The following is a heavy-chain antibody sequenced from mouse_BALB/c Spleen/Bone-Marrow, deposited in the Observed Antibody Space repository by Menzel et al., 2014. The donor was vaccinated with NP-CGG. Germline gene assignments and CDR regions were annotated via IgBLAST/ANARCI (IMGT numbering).Heavy chain of an antibody. CDR1: GFPLTGYG. Sequence: QVQLQQPGPGLVAPSQSLSITCTVSGFPLTGYGVSWVRQPPGKGLEWLGMIWGDGSTDYNSALKSRLSISKDNSQSQVFLKMNSLQTDDTARYYCARDSFLITRALDYWGQRTSVTVSS. V-gene: IGHV2-6-7*01. J-gene: IGHJ4*01. CDR2: IWGDGST. D-gene: IGHD2-4*01. CDR3: ARDSFLITRALDY.